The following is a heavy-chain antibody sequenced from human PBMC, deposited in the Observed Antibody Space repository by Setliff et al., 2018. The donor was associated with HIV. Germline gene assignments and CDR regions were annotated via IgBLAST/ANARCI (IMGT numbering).Heavy chain of an antibody. V-gene: IGHV3-48*03. D-gene: IGHD2-21*01. Sequence: LSLSCTASGFTFSSHEMNWVRQAPGKGLEWISYISSSGSTYYADSVRGRFTISRDNSKNTLYLQMNNLRAEDTAVYYCARDSGDNPPTLYWYFDLWGRGTLVTVSS. J-gene: IGHJ2*01. CDR3: ARDSGDNPPTLYWYFDL. CDR2: ISSSGST. CDR1: GFTFSSHE.